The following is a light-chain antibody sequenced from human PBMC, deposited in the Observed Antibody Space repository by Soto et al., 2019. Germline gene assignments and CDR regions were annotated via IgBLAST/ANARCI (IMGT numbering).Light chain of an antibody. J-gene: IGKJ1*01. V-gene: IGKV1-5*01. CDR1: QDISKW. Sequence: DIHITHSPSTLSASVWDRVAITCRASQDISKWLAWYQQKPGKPPKLLIYDASGLDSGVPSRFSGSGYGTEFTLTISGLQPEDFATFYCQQYDSFPWTFGPGTKVDIK. CDR3: QQYDSFPWT. CDR2: DAS.